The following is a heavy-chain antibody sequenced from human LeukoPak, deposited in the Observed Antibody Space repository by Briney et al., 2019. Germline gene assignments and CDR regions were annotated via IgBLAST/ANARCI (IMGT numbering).Heavy chain of an antibody. Sequence: GGSLRLFCAVSGLTFSSSWMDWVRQAPGKGLEWVASINPDGNKKYSADSVKGRFTISRDNAENSLYLQMNSLRADDTAIYYCARNQQLGGHSYYYYGMDVWGQGTTVTVSS. CDR2: INPDGNKK. V-gene: IGHV3-7*03. CDR1: GLTFSSSW. D-gene: IGHD3-16*01. J-gene: IGHJ6*02. CDR3: ARNQQLGGHSYYYYGMDV.